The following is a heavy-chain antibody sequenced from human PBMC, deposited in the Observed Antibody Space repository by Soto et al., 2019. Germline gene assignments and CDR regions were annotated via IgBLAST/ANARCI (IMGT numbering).Heavy chain of an antibody. Sequence: QVQLQESGPGLVKPSETLSLTCTVSGGSISSYYWSWIRQPPRKGLEWIGYIYYSGTTNYNPSLKSRVTTSVDTSKNQFSLKLTSMTAADTAVYYCARHNYGSGSTYFDYWGQGTLVTVSS. D-gene: IGHD3-10*01. CDR2: IYYSGTT. J-gene: IGHJ4*02. CDR1: GGSISSYY. V-gene: IGHV4-59*08. CDR3: ARHNYGSGSTYFDY.